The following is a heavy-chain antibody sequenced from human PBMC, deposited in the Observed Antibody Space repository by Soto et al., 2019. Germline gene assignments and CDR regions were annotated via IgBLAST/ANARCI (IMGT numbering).Heavy chain of an antibody. CDR3: ASFEGYSSGWYGGDYYGMDV. V-gene: IGHV1-3*01. D-gene: IGHD6-19*01. CDR1: GYTFTSYA. CDR2: INAGNGNT. J-gene: IGHJ6*02. Sequence: EASVKVSCKASGYTFTSYAMHWVRQAPGQRLEWMGWINAGNGNTKYSQKFQGRVTITRDTSASTAYMELSSLRSEDTAVYYCASFEGYSSGWYGGDYYGMDVWGQGTTVTVSS.